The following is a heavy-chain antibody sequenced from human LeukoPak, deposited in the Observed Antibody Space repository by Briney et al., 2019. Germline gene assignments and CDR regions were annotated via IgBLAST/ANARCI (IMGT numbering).Heavy chain of an antibody. V-gene: IGHV7-4-1*02. CDR3: ARMAYDFWSGYYFDY. CDR2: INTNTGSP. CDR1: GYTFTSYA. Sequence: ASVTVSCKASGYTFTSYAMNWVRQAPGQGLEWMGWINTNTGSPTYAQGFTGRFVFSLDTSVSTAYLQISSLKAEDTAVYYCARMAYDFWSGYYFDYWGQGTLVIVSS. D-gene: IGHD3-3*01. J-gene: IGHJ4*02.